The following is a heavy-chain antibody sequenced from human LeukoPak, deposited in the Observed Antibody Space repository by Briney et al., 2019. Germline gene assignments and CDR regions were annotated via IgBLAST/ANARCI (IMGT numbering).Heavy chain of an antibody. D-gene: IGHD4-23*01. J-gene: IGHJ4*02. Sequence: PSGTLSLTCAVSGGSISSGHWWSWVRQTPGKGLEWIGNIYYSGSTYYNPSLKRRVTISLDTSKNQFSLKLSSVTAADTAVYYCASLFNSRVDYWGQGTLVTVSS. CDR3: ASLFNSRVDY. V-gene: IGHV4-4*02. CDR2: IYYSGST. CDR1: GGSISSGHW.